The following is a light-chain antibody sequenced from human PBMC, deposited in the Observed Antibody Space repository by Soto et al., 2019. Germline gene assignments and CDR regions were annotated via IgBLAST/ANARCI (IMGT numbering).Light chain of an antibody. CDR1: QIISNW. Sequence: DIQMTQSPSTLSASVGDRVTMTCRASQIISNWLAWYQQKPGKAPKVLIYKASSLETGVPSRFSGSGSGTEFTLTISSLQPDDFATYYCQQSNSYPFTFGPGTKVNIK. J-gene: IGKJ3*01. V-gene: IGKV1-5*03. CDR2: KAS. CDR3: QQSNSYPFT.